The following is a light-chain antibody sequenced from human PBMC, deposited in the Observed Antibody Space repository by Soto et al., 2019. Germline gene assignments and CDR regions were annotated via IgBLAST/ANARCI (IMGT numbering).Light chain of an antibody. Sequence: QSALTQPASVSDSPGQSITISCTGTSSDVGGSNFVSWYQQHPGKPPKLIIYDVANRPSGVSNRFSGSKSGTSASLAISGLRSEDEADYYCAAWDDSLPNVVFGGGTKVTV. J-gene: IGLJ2*01. CDR2: DVA. CDR1: SSDVGGSNF. CDR3: AAWDDSLPNVV. V-gene: IGLV2-14*03.